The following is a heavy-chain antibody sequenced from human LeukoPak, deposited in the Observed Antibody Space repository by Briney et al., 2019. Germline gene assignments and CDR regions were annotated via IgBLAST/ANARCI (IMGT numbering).Heavy chain of an antibody. CDR2: INPNSGGT. J-gene: IGHJ4*02. Sequence: ASVKVSCRASGYTFTGYYMHWVRQAPGQGLEWMGWINPNSGGTNYAQKFQGRVTMTRDTSISTAYMELSRLRSDDTAVYYCARAGYSSSRPDYWGQGTLVTVSS. D-gene: IGHD6-13*01. CDR3: ARAGYSSSRPDY. CDR1: GYTFTGYY. V-gene: IGHV1-2*02.